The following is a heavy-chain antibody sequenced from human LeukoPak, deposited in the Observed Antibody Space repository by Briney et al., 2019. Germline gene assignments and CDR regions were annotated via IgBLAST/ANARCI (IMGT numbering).Heavy chain of an antibody. CDR2: IYSSGST. CDR3: ARGYRSSWGYFDY. Sequence: SETLSLTCSVSGGSVSSPIFYWSWIRQPPGKGLEWIGYIYSSGSTNYNPSLKSRVTISVDTSKNQFSLKLSSVTAADTSVYYCARGYRSSWGYFDYWGQGTLVTVSS. D-gene: IGHD6-13*01. V-gene: IGHV4-61*01. CDR1: GGSVSSPIFY. J-gene: IGHJ4*02.